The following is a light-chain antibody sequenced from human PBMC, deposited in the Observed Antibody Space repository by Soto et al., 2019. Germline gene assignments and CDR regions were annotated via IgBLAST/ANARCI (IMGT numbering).Light chain of an antibody. V-gene: IGKV1-39*01. CDR2: AAS. CDR1: QSISEY. J-gene: IGKJ4*01. CDR3: QQRSSCPLT. Sequence: DIQMTQSPSSLSASVGDTVTFTCRASQSISEYLNWYQQKPGKAPRLLIYAASNLDNGVPSRFSGSGSGTTFTLTIRSLQPEDFATYYCQQRSSCPLTFGGGTKVDIK.